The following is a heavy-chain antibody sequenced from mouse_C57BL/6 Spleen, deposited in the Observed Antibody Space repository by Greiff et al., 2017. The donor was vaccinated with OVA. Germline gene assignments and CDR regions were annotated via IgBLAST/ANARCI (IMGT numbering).Heavy chain of an antibody. V-gene: IGHV14-2*01. CDR1: GFNIKDYY. D-gene: IGHD1-1*01. CDR2: IDPEDGET. Sequence: EVQGVESGAELVKPGASVKLSCTASGFNIKDYYMHWVKQRTEQGLEWIGRIDPEDGETKYAPKFQGKATITADTSSNTAYLQLSSLTSEDTAVYYCARDYGSSPLFDYWGQGTTLTVSS. J-gene: IGHJ2*01. CDR3: ARDYGSSPLFDY.